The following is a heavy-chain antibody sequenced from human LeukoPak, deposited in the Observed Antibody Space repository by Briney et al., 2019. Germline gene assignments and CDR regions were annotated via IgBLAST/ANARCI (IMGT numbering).Heavy chain of an antibody. J-gene: IGHJ4*02. CDR3: ARKGSDGYTFEAIDY. D-gene: IGHD5-24*01. CDR2: IYYSGST. Sequence: NASETLSLTCTSSGGSISSSSYYWGWFRQPPGKGLEGLGSIYYSGSTYYNPFLKSRVTISVDTSKNQFSLRLSSVTAADTAVYYCARKGSDGYTFEAIDYSGQGTLVTVSS. V-gene: IGHV4-39*07. CDR1: GGSISSSSYY.